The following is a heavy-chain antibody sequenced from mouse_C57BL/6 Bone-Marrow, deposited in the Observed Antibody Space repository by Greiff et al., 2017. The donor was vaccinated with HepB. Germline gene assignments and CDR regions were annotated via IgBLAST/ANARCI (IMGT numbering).Heavy chain of an antibody. CDR2: IYIGNGYT. CDR1: GYTFTSYG. CDR3: ARRDYGSSPCAMDY. J-gene: IGHJ4*01. D-gene: IGHD1-1*01. Sequence: LVRPGSSVKMSCKTSGYTFTSYGINWVKQRPGQGLEWIGYIYIGNGYTEYNEKFKGKATLTSDTSSSTAYMQLSSLTSEDSAIYFCARRDYGSSPCAMDYWGQGTSVTVSS. V-gene: IGHV1-58*01.